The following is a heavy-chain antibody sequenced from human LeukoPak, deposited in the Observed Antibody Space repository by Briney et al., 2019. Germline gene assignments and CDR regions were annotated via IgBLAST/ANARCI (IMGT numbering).Heavy chain of an antibody. CDR1: GFTFSTYA. J-gene: IGHJ5*01. D-gene: IGHD2-2*01. CDR3: ARDYSSTSVLDS. V-gene: IGHV3-30*04. Sequence: GGSLRLSCAASGFTFSTYALHWVRQAPGKGLEWVAVISYDGSKKSYADSLKGRFTISRDNSKNTLFLQMNSLRAEDTAVYYCARDYSSTSVLDSWGQGTLVTVSS. CDR2: ISYDGSKK.